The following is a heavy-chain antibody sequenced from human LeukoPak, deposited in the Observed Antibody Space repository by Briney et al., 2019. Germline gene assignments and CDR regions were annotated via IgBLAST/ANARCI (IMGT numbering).Heavy chain of an antibody. Sequence: GGSLRLSCAASGFTFSSYSMNWVCQAPGKGLEWVSSISSSSSYIYYADSVKGRFTISRDSAKNSLYLQMNSLRAEDTAVYYCARGLSVIANDYWGQGTLVTVSS. CDR3: ARGLSVIANDY. D-gene: IGHD3-22*01. CDR2: ISSSSSYI. J-gene: IGHJ4*02. CDR1: GFTFSSYS. V-gene: IGHV3-21*01.